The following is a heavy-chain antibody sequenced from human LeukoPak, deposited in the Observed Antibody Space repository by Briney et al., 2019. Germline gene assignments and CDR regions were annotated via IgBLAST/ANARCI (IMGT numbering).Heavy chain of an antibody. CDR3: TTGPSGYDYSSDY. Sequence: GGSLRLSCAASGFTLNNAWMSWVRQAPGKGLEWLGRIKRETDGGTIDYAAPLKGRFTISRDDSKNTLYLQMNSLKTEDTAVYYCTTGPSGYDYSSDYWGQGTLVTVSS. CDR2: IKRETDGGTI. V-gene: IGHV3-15*01. D-gene: IGHD3-10*01. CDR1: GFTLNNAW. J-gene: IGHJ4*02.